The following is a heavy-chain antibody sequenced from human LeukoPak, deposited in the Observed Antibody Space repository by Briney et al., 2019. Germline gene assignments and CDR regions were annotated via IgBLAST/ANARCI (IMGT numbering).Heavy chain of an antibody. CDR3: VREMGGYPFDH. J-gene: IGHJ4*02. Sequence: PGGSLRLSCAASGFIFGTYWMSWVRQAPGKGLEWVANINQDGSEKYYVDSVKGRFTISRDNAKNSLYPQMNSLRAEDTAIYYCVREMGGYPFDHWGQGTLVTVSS. D-gene: IGHD5-12*01. CDR1: GFIFGTYW. CDR2: INQDGSEK. V-gene: IGHV3-7*01.